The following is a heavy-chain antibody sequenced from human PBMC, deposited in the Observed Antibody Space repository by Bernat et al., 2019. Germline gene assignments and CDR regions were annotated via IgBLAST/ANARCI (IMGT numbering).Heavy chain of an antibody. CDR1: GGSISSGGYY. CDR2: IYYSGST. CDR3: ARDPATGSWRNAFDI. V-gene: IGHV4-31*03. J-gene: IGHJ3*02. D-gene: IGHD6-13*01. Sequence: QVQLQESGPGLVKPSQTLSLTCTVSGGSISSGGYYWSWIRQHPGKGLEWIGYIYYSGSTYYNPSLKSRVTISVDTSKNQFSPKLSSVTAADTAVYYCARDPATGSWRNAFDIWGQGTMVTVSS.